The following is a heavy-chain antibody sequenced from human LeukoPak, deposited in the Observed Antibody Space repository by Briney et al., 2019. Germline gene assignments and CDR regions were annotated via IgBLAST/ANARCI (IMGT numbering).Heavy chain of an antibody. CDR3: ARGVLGATLDY. CDR1: GGTFSTYP. D-gene: IGHD1-26*01. Sequence: SVKVSCKASGGTFSTYPISWVRQAPGQGLEWMGGIIPIFGTANYAQKFQGGVTITADESTTTAYMELSSLRSEDTAAYYCARGVLGATLDYWGQGTLVTVSS. CDR2: IIPIFGTA. V-gene: IGHV1-69*13. J-gene: IGHJ4*02.